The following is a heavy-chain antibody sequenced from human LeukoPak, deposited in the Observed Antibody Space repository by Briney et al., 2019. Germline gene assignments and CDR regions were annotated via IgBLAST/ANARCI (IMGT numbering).Heavy chain of an antibody. CDR2: IYHCGST. Sequence: SQTLSLTCAVSGGSISSGGYSWSWIRQPPGKGLEWIGYIYHCGSTYYNPSLKSRVTISVDRSKNQFSLKLSSVTAADTAVYYCARGAQWFGELFDYWGQGTLVTVSS. V-gene: IGHV4-30-2*01. CDR3: ARGAQWFGELFDY. J-gene: IGHJ4*02. CDR1: GGSISSGGYS. D-gene: IGHD3-10*01.